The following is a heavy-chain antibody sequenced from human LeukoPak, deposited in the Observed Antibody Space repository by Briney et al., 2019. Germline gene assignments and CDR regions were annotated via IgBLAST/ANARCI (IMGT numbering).Heavy chain of an antibody. D-gene: IGHD3-3*01. V-gene: IGHV1-2*02. CDR1: GYTFTGYY. Sequence: GASVKVSCKASGYTFTGYYMHWVRQAPGQGLEWMGWINPNSGGTIYAQKFQGRVTMTRDTSISTVYMELSRLRSDDTAVYYCAKRSGGPSPFDYWGQGALVTVSS. CDR2: INPNSGGT. CDR3: AKRSGGPSPFDY. J-gene: IGHJ4*02.